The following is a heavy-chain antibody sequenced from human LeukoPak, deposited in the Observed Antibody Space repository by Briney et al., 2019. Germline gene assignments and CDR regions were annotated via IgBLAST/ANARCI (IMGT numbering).Heavy chain of an antibody. CDR3: ATWSGAAAGRSDY. CDR2: IKEDGSEK. V-gene: IGHV3-7*01. D-gene: IGHD6-13*01. Sequence: PGGSLRLSCVTSGFTFSSYGMHWVRQAPGKGLQWVANIKEDGSEKYYVDSVKGRFTISRDNAKNSLFLQMNSLRAEDTAVYYCATWSGAAAGRSDYWGQGIMVTVSS. CDR1: GFTFSSYG. J-gene: IGHJ4*02.